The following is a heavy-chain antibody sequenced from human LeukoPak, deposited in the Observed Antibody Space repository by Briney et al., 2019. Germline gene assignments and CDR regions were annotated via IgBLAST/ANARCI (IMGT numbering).Heavy chain of an antibody. J-gene: IGHJ1*01. V-gene: IGHV3-23*01. Sequence: GGSLRLSCAASGFTFSNYAMSWVRQAPGKWLEWVSVISGSGGSTYYADSVKGRFTISRDNSKNTLYLQMNSLRAEDTAVYYCAKDPVPHCSSTRCGGGYWGQGTLVTVSS. CDR3: AKDPVPHCSSTRCGGGY. CDR2: ISGSGGST. CDR1: GFTFSNYA. D-gene: IGHD2-2*01.